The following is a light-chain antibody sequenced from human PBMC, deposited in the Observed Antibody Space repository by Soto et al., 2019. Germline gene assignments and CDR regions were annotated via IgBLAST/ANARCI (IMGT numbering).Light chain of an antibody. CDR3: HQYTSWPYT. V-gene: IGKV3-15*01. CDR1: QSVNIN. CDR2: AAS. Sequence: EIVMTQSPATLSLSPGERATLSCRASQSVNINLAWYQQRPGQAPRVLIYAASTRATGVPDRFSGSGSGTEFTLTISSLQPEDFAVHYCHQYTSWPYTFGPEAKVDI. J-gene: IGKJ2*01.